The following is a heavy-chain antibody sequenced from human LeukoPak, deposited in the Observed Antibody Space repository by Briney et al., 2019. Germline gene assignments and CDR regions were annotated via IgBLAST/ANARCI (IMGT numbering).Heavy chain of an antibody. D-gene: IGHD1-26*01. V-gene: IGHV1-24*01. CDR1: GYTLTELS. CDR2: FDPEDGET. CDR3: ATSSLPGGATTFDY. J-gene: IGHJ4*02. Sequence: ASVKVSFKVSGYTLTELSMHWVRQAPGKGLEWMGGFDPEDGETIYAQKFQGRVTMTEDTSTDTAYMELSSLRSEHTAVYYCATSSLPGGATTFDYWGQGTLVTVSS.